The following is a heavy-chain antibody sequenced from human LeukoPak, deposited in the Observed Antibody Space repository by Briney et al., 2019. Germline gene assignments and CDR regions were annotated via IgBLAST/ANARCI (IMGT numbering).Heavy chain of an antibody. J-gene: IGHJ6*02. V-gene: IGHV3-30*18. CDR3: VKGGSYYYYYGMDV. D-gene: IGHD1-26*01. CDR2: ISYDGSNK. Sequence: GGSLRLSCAASGFTFSSYGMRWVRQAPGKGLEWVAVISYDGSNKYYADSVKGRFTISRDNSKNTLYLQMNSLRAEDTAVYYCVKGGSYYYYYGMDVWGQGTTVTVSS. CDR1: GFTFSSYG.